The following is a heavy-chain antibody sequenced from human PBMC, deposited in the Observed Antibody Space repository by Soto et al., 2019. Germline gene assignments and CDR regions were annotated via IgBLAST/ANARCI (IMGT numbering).Heavy chain of an antibody. CDR3: GRAPSPRAPAGGTPYYYAMDV. Sequence: VASVKVSCKASGYDFTAYDINWVRQASGQGLEWMGWMNPINGATGSARRFQGRVSMTRNTATNTAYLELTSLRSDDTAVYYCGRAPSPRAPAGGTPYYYAMDVWGQGTTVTVS. V-gene: IGHV1-8*02. D-gene: IGHD6-13*01. J-gene: IGHJ6*02. CDR1: GYDFTAYD. CDR2: MNPINGAT.